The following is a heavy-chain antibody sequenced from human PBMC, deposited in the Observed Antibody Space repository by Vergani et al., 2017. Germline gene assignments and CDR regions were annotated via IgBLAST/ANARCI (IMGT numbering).Heavy chain of an antibody. J-gene: IGHJ2*01. CDR2: INYVGRT. CDR3: ARGGGDNWYVDL. CDR1: GGSINPSSSF. D-gene: IGHD3-16*01. Sequence: QLQLQESGPGLVKPSETLSLICTVSGGSINPSSSFWGWIRQSPGKGLEWIGSINYVGRTYYIPSLQSRATVLVDTSKNHFSLNLTSVTAADTAVYYCARGGGDNWYVDLWGRGTLVTVSS. V-gene: IGHV4-39*02.